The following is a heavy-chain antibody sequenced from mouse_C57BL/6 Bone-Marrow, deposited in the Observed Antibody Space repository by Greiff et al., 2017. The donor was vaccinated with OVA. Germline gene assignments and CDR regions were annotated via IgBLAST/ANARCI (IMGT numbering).Heavy chain of an antibody. D-gene: IGHD2-5*01. V-gene: IGHV2-3*01. CDR2: ICGDGST. CDR1: GFSLTSYG. CDR3: AKWESNYLGWFAY. J-gene: IGHJ3*01. Sequence: VMLVQSGPGLVAPSQCLSISCTVSGFSLTSYGVSWVRQPPGKGLEWLGVICGDGSTNYHSALISRLSTSKDNSNSQAFLKLNSLQTDDTAAYYCAKWESNYLGWFAYWGQGTLVTVSA.